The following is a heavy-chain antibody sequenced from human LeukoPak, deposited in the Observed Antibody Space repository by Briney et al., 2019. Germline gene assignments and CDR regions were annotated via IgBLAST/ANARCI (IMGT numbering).Heavy chain of an antibody. V-gene: IGHV3-30*18. Sequence: PGGSLRLSCTASGFIFSSYGMHWVRQAPGKGLEWVALISDDGSQKYYADSVKGRFTISRDNSKKTLSLQMNSLRLEDTAVYFCAKTRGPMVFRGILVDYWGQGALVTVSS. CDR2: ISDDGSQK. CDR1: GFIFSSYG. J-gene: IGHJ4*02. D-gene: IGHD3-10*01. CDR3: AKTRGPMVFRGILVDY.